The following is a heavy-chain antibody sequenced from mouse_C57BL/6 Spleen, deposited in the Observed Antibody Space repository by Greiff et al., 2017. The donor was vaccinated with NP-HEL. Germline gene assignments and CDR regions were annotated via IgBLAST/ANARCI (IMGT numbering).Heavy chain of an antibody. CDR2: ISSGSSTI. Sequence: DVQLVESGGGLVKPGGSLKLSCAASGFTFSDYGMHWVRQAPEKGLEWVAYISSGSSTIYYADTVKGRFTISSDNAKNTLFLQMTSLRSEDTAMYYCARPYYYGSSYNWYFDVWGTGTTVTVSS. J-gene: IGHJ1*03. CDR3: ARPYYYGSSYNWYFDV. CDR1: GFTFSDYG. V-gene: IGHV5-17*01. D-gene: IGHD1-1*01.